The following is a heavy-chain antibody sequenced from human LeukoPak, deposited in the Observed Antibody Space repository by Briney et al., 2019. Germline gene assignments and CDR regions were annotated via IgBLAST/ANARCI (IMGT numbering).Heavy chain of an antibody. CDR1: GGSIRSSYYY. CDR3: ARRSTGYSSGWVKRGFDP. V-gene: IGHV4-39*07. J-gene: IGHJ5*02. CDR2: INHSGST. D-gene: IGHD6-19*01. Sequence: ASETLSLTCTVSGGSIRSSYYYWGWIRQPPGKGLEWIGEINHSGSTNYNPSLKSRVTISVDTSKNQFSLKLSSVTAADTAVYYCARRSTGYSSGWVKRGFDPWGQGTLVTVSS.